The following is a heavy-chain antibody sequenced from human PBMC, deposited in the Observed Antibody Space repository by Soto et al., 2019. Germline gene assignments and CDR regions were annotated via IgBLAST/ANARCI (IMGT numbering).Heavy chain of an antibody. V-gene: IGHV4-34*02. CDR1: GESFGGYY. CDR2: VNHRGST. J-gene: IGHJ5*02. CDR3: AKLIGP. D-gene: IGHD2-21*01. Sequence: QVQLEQGGAGLLKPSETLSLTCTVYGESFGGYYWSWTRQTPEKGLEWIGEVNHRGSTNYNPSRESRVTISVDTSKNQFSLRLTSVTAADTAVYYCAKLIGPWGQGTLVTVSS.